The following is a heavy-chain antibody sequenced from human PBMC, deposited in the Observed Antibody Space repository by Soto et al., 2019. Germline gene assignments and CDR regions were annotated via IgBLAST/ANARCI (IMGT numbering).Heavy chain of an antibody. CDR1: GFPFADYT. CDR2: ISWDGGST. D-gene: IGHD3-16*01. CDR3: AKDQAYDYVWGSQRGGMDV. Sequence: GGSLRLSCAASGFPFADYTMHWVRQAPGKGLEWVSLISWDGGSTYYADSVKGRFTISRDNSKNSLYLQMNSLRTEDTALYYCAKDQAYDYVWGSQRGGMDVWGQGTTVTVSS. V-gene: IGHV3-43*01. J-gene: IGHJ6*02.